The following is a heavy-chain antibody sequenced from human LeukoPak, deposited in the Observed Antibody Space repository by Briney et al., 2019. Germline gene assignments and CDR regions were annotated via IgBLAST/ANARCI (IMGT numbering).Heavy chain of an antibody. D-gene: IGHD6-13*01. CDR2: ITPSGGNT. CDR1: GPTFTSYY. Sequence: ASVKVSCKAFGPTFTSYYFHWVRQAPGQGLEWRGVITPSGGNTIYAEKFQGRLTMTRDMSTSTVYMDLSSLRSEDTAVYYCATAGYSSSWYGYYYYMDVWGKGTTVTISS. V-gene: IGHV1-46*01. CDR3: ATAGYSSSWYGYYYYMDV. J-gene: IGHJ6*03.